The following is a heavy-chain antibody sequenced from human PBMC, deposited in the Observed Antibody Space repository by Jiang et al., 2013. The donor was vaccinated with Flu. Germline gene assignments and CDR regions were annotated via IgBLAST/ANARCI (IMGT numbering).Heavy chain of an antibody. J-gene: IGHJ4*02. V-gene: IGHV7-4-1*02. Sequence: KKPGASVKVSCKASGYNFVKHNINWVRQAPGQELEWMGMDRLRHWEPNICPGLHRTVLSSPLDTSVSTAYLEINDLQADDTAIFYCARDAEGRPQFPYWGQGTLVTVSS. CDR1: GYNFVKHN. CDR3: ARDAEGRPQFPY. CDR2: RLRHWEP. D-gene: IGHD4-11*01.